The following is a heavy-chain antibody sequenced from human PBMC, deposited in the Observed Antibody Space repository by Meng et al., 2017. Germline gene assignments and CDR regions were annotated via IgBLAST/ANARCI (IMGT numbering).Heavy chain of an antibody. Sequence: GESLKISCAASGFTVSSNYMSWVRQAPGKGLEWVSVIYSGGSTYYADSVKGRFTISRDNPKNTLYLQMNSLRAEDTAVYYCARGGRVRGVSYYYYGMDVWGQGTTVTVSS. CDR1: GFTVSSNY. CDR3: ARGGRVRGVSYYYYGMDV. J-gene: IGHJ6*02. D-gene: IGHD3-10*01. V-gene: IGHV3-66*02. CDR2: IYSGGST.